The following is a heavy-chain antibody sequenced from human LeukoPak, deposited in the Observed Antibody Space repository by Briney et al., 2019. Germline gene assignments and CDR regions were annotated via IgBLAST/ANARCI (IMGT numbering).Heavy chain of an antibody. D-gene: IGHD6-19*01. J-gene: IGHJ4*02. Sequence: GGSLRLSCGASEFTFNDYYMSWVRQAPGKGLEWISDIGGSDTIFAYAGSVEGRFTISRDIAKNSLFLQMNSLRADDTAVYYCARELVAGAFDHWGQGTLVTVSS. CDR3: ARELVAGAFDH. CDR2: IGGSDTIF. CDR1: EFTFNDYY. V-gene: IGHV3-11*01.